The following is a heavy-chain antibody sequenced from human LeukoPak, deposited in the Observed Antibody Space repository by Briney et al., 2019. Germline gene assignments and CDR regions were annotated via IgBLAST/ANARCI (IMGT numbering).Heavy chain of an antibody. CDR2: ISGSGGST. CDR3: ARGGGYYDFWSGYPNWFDP. Sequence: PGGSLRLSCAASGFTFSSYAMSWVRQAPGKGLEWVSAISGSGGSTYYADSVKGRFTISRDNSKNTLYLQMNSLRAEDTAVYYCARGGGYYDFWSGYPNWFDPWGQGTLVTVSS. V-gene: IGHV3-23*01. J-gene: IGHJ5*02. CDR1: GFTFSSYA. D-gene: IGHD3-3*01.